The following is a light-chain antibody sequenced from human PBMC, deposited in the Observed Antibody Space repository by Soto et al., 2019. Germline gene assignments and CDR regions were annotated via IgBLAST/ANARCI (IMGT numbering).Light chain of an antibody. V-gene: IGLV2-14*01. CDR2: EVN. CDR3: SSYTSSSTYV. Sequence: QSVLTQPPSASGSPGRSVTISCTGSSSDVGEYKYVSWYQQHPGKAPKLIIYEVNNRPSGVSDRFSGSKSGNVASLTISWLQAEDEADYYCSSYTSSSTYVFGTGTKVTVL. J-gene: IGLJ1*01. CDR1: SSDVGEYKY.